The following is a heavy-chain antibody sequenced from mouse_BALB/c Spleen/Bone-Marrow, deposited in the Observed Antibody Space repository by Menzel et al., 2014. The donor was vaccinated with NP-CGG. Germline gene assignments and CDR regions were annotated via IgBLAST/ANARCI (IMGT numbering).Heavy chain of an antibody. D-gene: IGHD1-1*01. CDR2: IDPANGNT. CDR3: ASYYYGRSSFTY. CDR1: GFNIKDTY. Sequence: VQLKDSGAELVKPGASVKLSCTASGFNIKDTYMHWVRQRPEQGLEWIGRIDPANGNTKYDPKFQGKATITADTSSNTAYLQLSSLTSEDTAVYYCASYYYGRSSFTYWGQGTLVTVSA. J-gene: IGHJ3*01. V-gene: IGHV14-3*02.